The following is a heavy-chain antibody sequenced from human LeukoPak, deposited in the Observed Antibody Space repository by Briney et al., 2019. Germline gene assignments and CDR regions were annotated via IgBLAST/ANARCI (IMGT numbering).Heavy chain of an antibody. Sequence: GGSLRLSCAASGFTFSSYAMSWVRQAPGKGLEWVSAISGSGGSTYYADSVKGRFTISRDNSKNTLYLQMNSLRAEDTAVYYCTRSTWIQLWPFDYWGQGTLVTVSS. D-gene: IGHD5-18*01. CDR2: ISGSGGST. J-gene: IGHJ4*02. CDR1: GFTFSSYA. V-gene: IGHV3-23*01. CDR3: TRSTWIQLWPFDY.